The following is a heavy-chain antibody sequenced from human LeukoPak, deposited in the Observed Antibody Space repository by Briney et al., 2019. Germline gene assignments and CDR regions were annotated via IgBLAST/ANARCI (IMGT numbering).Heavy chain of an antibody. D-gene: IGHD1-1*01. CDR1: GGSISSYY. CDR3: ARDRLLERSGWFDP. V-gene: IGHV4-59*01. CDR2: IYYSGST. Sequence: SETLSLTCTVSGGSISSYYWSWIRQPPGKGLEWIGYIYYSGSTNYNPSLKSRVTISVDTSKNQFSLKLSSVTAADTAVYYCARDRLLERSGWFDPGGQGTLVTVSS. J-gene: IGHJ5*02.